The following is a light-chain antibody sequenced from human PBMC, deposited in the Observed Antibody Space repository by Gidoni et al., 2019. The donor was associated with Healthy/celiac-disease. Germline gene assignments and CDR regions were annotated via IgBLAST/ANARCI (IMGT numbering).Light chain of an antibody. Sequence: EIVLTQSPVTLSLSPGERATLSCRASQSVSSSYLAWYQQKPGQAPRLLIYGASSRATGIPDRFSGSGSGTDFTLTISRLEPEDFAVYYCQQYGSSPLLTFGGXTKVEIK. CDR2: GAS. J-gene: IGKJ4*01. V-gene: IGKV3-20*01. CDR3: QQYGSSPLLT. CDR1: QSVSSSY.